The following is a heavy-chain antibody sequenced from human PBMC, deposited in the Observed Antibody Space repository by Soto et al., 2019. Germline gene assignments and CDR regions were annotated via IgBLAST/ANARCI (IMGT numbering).Heavy chain of an antibody. CDR2: ISAYNGNT. CDR1: GYTFTSYG. Sequence: ASVKVSCKASGYTFTSYGISWVRQAPGQGLEWMGWISAYNGNTNYAQKLQGRVTMTTDTSTSTAYMELRSLRSDDTAVYYCARDHGQQLVHVNWFDPWGQGTLVTVSS. V-gene: IGHV1-18*04. D-gene: IGHD6-13*01. J-gene: IGHJ5*02. CDR3: ARDHGQQLVHVNWFDP.